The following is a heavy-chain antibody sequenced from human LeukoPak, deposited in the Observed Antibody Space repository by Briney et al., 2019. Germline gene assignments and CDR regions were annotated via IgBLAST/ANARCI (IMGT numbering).Heavy chain of an antibody. CDR1: GGSISSYY. CDR2: IYYSGST. J-gene: IGHJ3*02. CDR3: ARDSVVPAPGATVSAFDI. D-gene: IGHD2-2*01. Sequence: SETLSLTCTVSGGSISSYYWSWIRQPPGKGLEWIGYIYYSGSTNYNPSLKSRVTISVDTSKNQFSLKLSSVTAADTAVYYCARDSVVPAPGATVSAFDIWGQGTMVTVSS. V-gene: IGHV4-59*01.